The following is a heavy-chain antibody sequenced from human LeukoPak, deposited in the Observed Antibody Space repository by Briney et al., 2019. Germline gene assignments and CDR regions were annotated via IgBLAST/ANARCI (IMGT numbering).Heavy chain of an antibody. CDR1: GFTFSSYA. Sequence: GGSLRLSCAASGFTFSSYAMGWVRQAPGKGLEWVAVIWYDGSNKYYADSVKGRFTISRDNSKNTLYLQMNSLRAEDTAVYYCARDANDYYDSSGYFGDAFDIWGQGTMVTVSS. J-gene: IGHJ3*02. V-gene: IGHV3-33*08. D-gene: IGHD3-22*01. CDR2: IWYDGSNK. CDR3: ARDANDYYDSSGYFGDAFDI.